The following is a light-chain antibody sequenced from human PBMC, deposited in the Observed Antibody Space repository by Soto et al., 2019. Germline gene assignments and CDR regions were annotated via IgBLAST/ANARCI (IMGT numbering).Light chain of an antibody. CDR3: SSYTGSSSRDVE. J-gene: IGLJ2*01. CDR2: EVS. Sequence: QSALTQPASVSGSPGQSITISCTGTSSDIGTYNYVSWYQHHPDKAPKLMIYEVSNRPSGVSNRFSASKSGNTASLTISGLQAEDEADYYCSSYTGSSSRDVEFGGGTKVTVL. V-gene: IGLV2-14*01. CDR1: SSDIGTYNY.